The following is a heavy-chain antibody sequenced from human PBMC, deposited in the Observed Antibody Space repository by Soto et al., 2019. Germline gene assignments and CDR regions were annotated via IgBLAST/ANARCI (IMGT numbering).Heavy chain of an antibody. J-gene: IGHJ5*02. CDR1: GYTFTGYY. D-gene: IGHD2-2*01. Sequence: ASVKVSCKASGYTFTGYYMHWVRQAPGQGLEWMGWINPNSGGTNYAQKFQGWVTMTRDTSISTAYMELSRLRSDDTAVYYCARGTGKYCSSTCCSAQHWFDPWGQGTLVTVSS. CDR3: ARGTGKYCSSTCCSAQHWFDP. CDR2: INPNSGGT. V-gene: IGHV1-2*04.